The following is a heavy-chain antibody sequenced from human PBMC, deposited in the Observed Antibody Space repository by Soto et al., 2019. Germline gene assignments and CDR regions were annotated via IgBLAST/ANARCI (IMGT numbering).Heavy chain of an antibody. D-gene: IGHD3-10*01. Sequence: SETLSLTCTVSGGSISSYYWSWIRQPPGKGLEWCGYIYYSGSTNYYPSLKSRVTVSVDTSKNQFSLKLSSVTAADTAVYYCARIRKSYYYGSGSYYNGRGSSFDPWGQGTLVTVSP. V-gene: IGHV4-59*01. CDR3: ARIRKSYYYGSGSYYNGRGSSFDP. CDR2: IYYSGST. J-gene: IGHJ5*02. CDR1: GGSISSYY.